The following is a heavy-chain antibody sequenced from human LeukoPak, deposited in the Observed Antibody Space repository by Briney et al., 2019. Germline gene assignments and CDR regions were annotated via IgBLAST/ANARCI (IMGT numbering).Heavy chain of an antibody. CDR3: ARLAIFGVVSKAFDI. V-gene: IGHV1-46*01. J-gene: IGHJ3*02. D-gene: IGHD3-3*01. CDR2: INPSGGST. Sequence: ASVKVSCKASGYTFTSYYMHWVRQAPGQGLEWMGIINPSGGSTSYAQKLQGRVTMTTDTSTSTAYMELRSLRSDDTAVYYCARLAIFGVVSKAFDIWGQGTMVTVSS. CDR1: GYTFTSYY.